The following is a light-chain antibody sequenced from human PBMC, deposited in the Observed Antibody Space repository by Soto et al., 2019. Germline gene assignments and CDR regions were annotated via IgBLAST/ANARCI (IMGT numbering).Light chain of an antibody. CDR3: QQYYNSPRT. CDR2: GAS. CDR1: QSVNSNY. V-gene: IGKV3-20*01. J-gene: IGKJ1*01. Sequence: EIVLTQSPGTLSLSPGERATLSCRASQSVNSNYLAWYQQKPGQGPRLLMYGASSRATGIPDRFSGSGSGTDFTLTISRLEPEDFAVYYGQQYYNSPRTFGQGAKVEIK.